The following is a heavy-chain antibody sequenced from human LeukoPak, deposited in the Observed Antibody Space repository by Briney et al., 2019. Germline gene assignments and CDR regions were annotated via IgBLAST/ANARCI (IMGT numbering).Heavy chain of an antibody. Sequence: GVSLRLPCAASGFTFSSYAMIWVRHAPGKGLEWVSAISGSCGSTYYADSVKGRFTIPRDNSKNTLYLQMNSLRVEDTAVYYCAKDLGIAVADHNFDYWGQGTLVTVSS. CDR1: GFTFSSYA. CDR3: AKDLGIAVADHNFDY. V-gene: IGHV3-23*01. J-gene: IGHJ4*02. D-gene: IGHD6-19*01. CDR2: ISGSCGST.